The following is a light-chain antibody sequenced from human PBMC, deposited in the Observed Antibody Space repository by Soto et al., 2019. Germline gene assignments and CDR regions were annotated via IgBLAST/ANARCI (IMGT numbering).Light chain of an antibody. CDR1: SSDVGGYNS. J-gene: IGLJ1*01. CDR2: DVT. CDR3: SSFTSSITYV. Sequence: VLTQPASVSGSPGQSITISCTGTSSDVGGYNSVSWYRQDPGKAPKLMIYDVTNRPSGVSNRFSGSKSGNTASLTISGLQAEDEADYYYSSFTSSITYVFGT. V-gene: IGLV2-14*01.